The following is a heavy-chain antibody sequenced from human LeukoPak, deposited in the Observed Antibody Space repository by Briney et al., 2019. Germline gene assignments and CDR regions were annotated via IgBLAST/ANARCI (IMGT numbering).Heavy chain of an antibody. CDR2: IDDRRST. J-gene: IGHJ5*02. CDR3: ARDQRETLDYYGSGSYLSQFDP. CDR1: GGSITSGGYE. Sequence: SQTLSLTWTLPGGSITSGGYECIWIHQKQGKGLERIGSIDDRRSTNYNPSLKSRVSISVDTSKNYFSLQLSSVTAADTAVYYCARDQRETLDYYGSGSYLSQFDPWGQGTLVTVSS. D-gene: IGHD3-10*01. V-gene: IGHV4-31*02.